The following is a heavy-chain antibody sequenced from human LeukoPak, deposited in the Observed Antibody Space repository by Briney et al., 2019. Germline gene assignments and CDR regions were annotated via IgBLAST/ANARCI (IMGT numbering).Heavy chain of an antibody. CDR2: ISAYNGNT. V-gene: IGHV1-18*01. CDR1: GYTFTSYG. CDR3: ARGTSGSYYNVDLDY. Sequence: ASVKVSCKASGYTFTSYGISWVRQAPGQGLEWMGWISAYNGNTNYAQQLQGRVTMTTDTSTSTAYMELRSLRSDDTAVYYCARGTSGSYYNVDLDYWGQGTLVTVSS. J-gene: IGHJ4*02. D-gene: IGHD3-10*01.